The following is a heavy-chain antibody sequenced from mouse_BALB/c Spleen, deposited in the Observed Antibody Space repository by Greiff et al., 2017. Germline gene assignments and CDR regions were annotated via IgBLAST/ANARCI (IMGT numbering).Heavy chain of an antibody. Sequence: EVHLVESGGGLVQPGGSLKLSCAASGFDFSRYWMSWVRQAPGKGLEWIGEINPDSSTINYTPSLKDKFIISRDNAKNTLYLQMSKVRSEDTALYYCARPMYGNYVAYWGQGTLVTVSA. D-gene: IGHD2-10*02. CDR3: ARPMYGNYVAY. V-gene: IGHV4-1*02. J-gene: IGHJ3*01. CDR1: GFDFSRYW. CDR2: INPDSSTI.